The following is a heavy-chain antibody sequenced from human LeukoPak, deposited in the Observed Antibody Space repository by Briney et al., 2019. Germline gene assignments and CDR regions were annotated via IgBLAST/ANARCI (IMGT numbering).Heavy chain of an antibody. CDR3: ARLKWIDAFDI. Sequence: SETLSLTCTVSGGSIGSYYWSWIRQPPGKGLEWIGYIYTSGSTNYNPSLKSRVTISVDTSKNQFSLKLSSVTAADTAVYYCARLKWIDAFDIWGQGTMVTVSS. CDR1: GGSIGSYY. V-gene: IGHV4-4*09. J-gene: IGHJ3*02. D-gene: IGHD5-12*01. CDR2: IYTSGST.